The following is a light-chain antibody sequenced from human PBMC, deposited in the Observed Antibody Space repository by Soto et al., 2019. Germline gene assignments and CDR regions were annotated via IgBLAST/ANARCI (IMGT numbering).Light chain of an antibody. J-gene: IGKJ3*01. CDR2: DAS. CDR3: QQFNSYPFT. V-gene: IGKV1-13*02. CDR1: QGISSA. Sequence: AIQLTQSPSSLSASVGDRVTITCRAGQGISSALAWYQQKPGKAPKLLIYDASSLESGVPSRFSGSGSGTDFTLTISSLQPEDFATYSCQQFNSYPFTFGPGTKVDIK.